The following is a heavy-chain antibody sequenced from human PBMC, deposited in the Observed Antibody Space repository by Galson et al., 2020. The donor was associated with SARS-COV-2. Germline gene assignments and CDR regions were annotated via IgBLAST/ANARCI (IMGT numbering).Heavy chain of an antibody. V-gene: IGHV3-30*01. D-gene: IGHD1-26*01. CDR3: ARDSGSQIY. CDR1: GFTFSSYA. CDR2: ISFDGSNK. Sequence: GESLKISCAASGFTFSSYALHWVRQASGKGLEWVALISFDGSNKYYADSVKGRFTISRDNSKNTLYLQLNSLSAEDTAVYYCARDSGSQIYWGQGTLVTVSS. J-gene: IGHJ4*02.